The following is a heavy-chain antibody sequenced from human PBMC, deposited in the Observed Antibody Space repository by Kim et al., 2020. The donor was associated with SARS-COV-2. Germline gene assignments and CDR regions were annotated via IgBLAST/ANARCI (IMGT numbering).Heavy chain of an antibody. J-gene: IGHJ6*03. V-gene: IGHV3-23*01. CDR1: GFTFSSYA. Sequence: GESLRLSCAASGFTFSSYAMSWVRQAPGKGLEWVSAISGSGGSTYYADSVKGRFTISRDNSKNTLYLQMNSLRAEDTAVYYCAKGAGYCSSTSCYTEYYYYYYMDVWGKGTTVTVSS. D-gene: IGHD2-2*02. CDR3: AKGAGYCSSTSCYTEYYYYYYMDV. CDR2: ISGSGGST.